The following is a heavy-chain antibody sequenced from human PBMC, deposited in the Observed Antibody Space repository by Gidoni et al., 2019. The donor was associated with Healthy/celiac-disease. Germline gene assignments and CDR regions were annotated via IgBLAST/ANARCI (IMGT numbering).Heavy chain of an antibody. J-gene: IGHJ6*02. CDR2: ISSSSSYT. V-gene: IGHV3-11*06. CDR1: GFTFSDYY. Sequence: QVQLVESGGGLVKPGGSLRLSCAASGFTFSDYYMSWIRQAPGKGLEWVSYISSSSSYTNYADSVKGRFTISRDNAKNSLYLQMNSLRAEDTAVYYCASSLRNYYYYGMDVWGQGTTVTVSS. CDR3: ASSLRNYYYYGMDV. D-gene: IGHD5-12*01.